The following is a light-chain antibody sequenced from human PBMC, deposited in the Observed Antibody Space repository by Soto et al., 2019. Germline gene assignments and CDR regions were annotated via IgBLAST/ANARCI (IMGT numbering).Light chain of an antibody. Sequence: QSALTQPASVSDSPGQSITISCIGTSSDIGGFIHVSWHQQHPGKAPKLIIYDVNNRPAGVSNRFSGSKTGNTASLIISGLPAEDEADYYCSSFTSSSSYVFGSGTKLTVL. V-gene: IGLV2-14*01. CDR1: SSDIGGFIH. CDR2: DVN. CDR3: SSFTSSSSYV. J-gene: IGLJ1*01.